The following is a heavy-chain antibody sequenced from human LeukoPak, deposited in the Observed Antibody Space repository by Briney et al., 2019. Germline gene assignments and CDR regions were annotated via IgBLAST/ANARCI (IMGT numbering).Heavy chain of an antibody. Sequence: PSETLSLTCTVSGGSISSGSYYWGWIRQPPGKGLEWIGSIYYSGSTYYNPSLKSRVTISVDTSKNQFSLKLSSVTAADTAVYYCARDLSLYGGGGSCNNWFDPWGQGTLVTVSS. J-gene: IGHJ5*02. CDR1: GGSISSGSYY. V-gene: IGHV4-39*07. CDR2: IYYSGST. CDR3: ARDLSLYGGGGSCNNWFDP. D-gene: IGHD2-15*01.